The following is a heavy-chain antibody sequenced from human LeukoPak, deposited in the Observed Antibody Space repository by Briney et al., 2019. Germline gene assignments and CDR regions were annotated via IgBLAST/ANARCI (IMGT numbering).Heavy chain of an antibody. V-gene: IGHV3-23*01. J-gene: IGHJ4*02. CDR2: ISGGGETT. CDR1: GFTFSSYG. D-gene: IGHD3-3*01. Sequence: GGSLRLSCAASGFTFSSYGMGWVRQAPGKGLEWVSSISGGGETTYYAYSVKGRFPISRDNAKNSLYLQMNSLRAEDTAVYYCARDRAPYYDFWSGYYGPHGYWGQGTLVTVSS. CDR3: ARDRAPYYDFWSGYYGPHGY.